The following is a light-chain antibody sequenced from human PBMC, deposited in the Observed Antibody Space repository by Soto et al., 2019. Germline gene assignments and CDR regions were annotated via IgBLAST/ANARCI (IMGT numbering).Light chain of an antibody. V-gene: IGLV2-8*01. J-gene: IGLJ2*01. CDR1: RSDVGGYNY. CDR3: SSYAGSNTVV. Sequence: QSVLTHPPSASGSPGQTVTISCTGTRSDVGGYNYVSCYQQHPGKAPKLMIYEVSKRPSGVPDRFSGSKSGNTAPLTVSGLQAEDEADYYCSSYAGSNTVVFGGGTK. CDR2: EVS.